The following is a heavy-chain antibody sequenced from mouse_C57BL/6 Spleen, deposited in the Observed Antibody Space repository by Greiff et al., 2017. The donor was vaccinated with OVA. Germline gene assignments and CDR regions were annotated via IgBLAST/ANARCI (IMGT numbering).Heavy chain of an antibody. V-gene: IGHV5-17*01. CDR3: AREGTALFDY. CDR2: ISSGSSTI. J-gene: IGHJ2*01. CDR1: GFTFSDYG. D-gene: IGHD3-3*01. Sequence: DVMLVESGGGLVKPGGSLKLSCAASGFTFSDYGMHWVRQAPEKGLEWVAYISSGSSTIYYADTVKGRFTISRDNAKNTLFLQMTSLRSEDTAMYYCAREGTALFDYWGQGTTLTVSS.